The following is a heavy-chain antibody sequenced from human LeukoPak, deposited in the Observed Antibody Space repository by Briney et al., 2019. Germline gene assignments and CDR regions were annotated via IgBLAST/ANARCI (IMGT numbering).Heavy chain of an antibody. CDR3: VREGPRYSSSSVFDY. D-gene: IGHD6-6*01. V-gene: IGHV4-61*02. CDR2: IYTSGST. J-gene: IGHJ4*02. CDR1: GGSISSGSYY. Sequence: PSQTLSLTCTVSGGSISSGSYYWSWIRQPAGKGLEWIGRIYTSGSTNYNPSLKSRVTISVDTSKNQFSLKLSSVTAADTAVYYCVREGPRYSSSSVFDYWGQGTLVTVSS.